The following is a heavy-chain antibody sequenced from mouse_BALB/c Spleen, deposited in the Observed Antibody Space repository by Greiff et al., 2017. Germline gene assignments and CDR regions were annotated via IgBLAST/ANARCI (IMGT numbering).Heavy chain of an antibody. CDR2: IWSGGST. D-gene: IGHD2-10*02. CDR3: ARNRYGNYYAMDY. CDR1: GFSLTSYG. V-gene: IGHV2-2*02. J-gene: IGHJ4*01. Sequence: VQLQHSGPGLVQPSQSLSITCTVSGFSLTSYGVHWVRQSPGKGLEWLGVIWSGGSTDYNAAFISRLSISKDNSKSQVFFKMNSLQANDTVIYYCARNRYGNYYAMDYWGQGTSVTVAS.